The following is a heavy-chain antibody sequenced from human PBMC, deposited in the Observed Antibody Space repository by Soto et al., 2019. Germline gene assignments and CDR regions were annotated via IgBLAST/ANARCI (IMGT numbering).Heavy chain of an antibody. CDR2: LSSSGTYI. D-gene: IGHD2-2*01. CDR1: GFTFNKYY. CDR3: ARGALCSSSNCFGSSAFDI. J-gene: IGHJ3*02. Sequence: PGGSLRLSCAASGFTFNKYYMNWVRQAPGKGLEWVSSLSSSGTYIYYADSLKGRFTISRDNAKNSLYLQMNSLRAENTALYYCARGALCSSSNCFGSSAFDIWGQGTMVTVSS. V-gene: IGHV3-21*01.